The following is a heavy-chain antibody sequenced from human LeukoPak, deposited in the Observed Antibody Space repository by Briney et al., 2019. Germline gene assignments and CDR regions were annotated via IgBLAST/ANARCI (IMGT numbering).Heavy chain of an antibody. CDR2: INPNSGGT. Sequence: GASVKVSCKASGYTFTGYYMHWVRQAPGQGLEWMGWINPNSGGTNYAQKFQGRVTMTRDTSISTAYMELSRLRSDDTAVYYCARGAVTTQLFPDYWGQGTLVTVSS. D-gene: IGHD6-19*01. CDR3: ARGAVTTQLFPDY. V-gene: IGHV1-2*02. J-gene: IGHJ4*02. CDR1: GYTFTGYY.